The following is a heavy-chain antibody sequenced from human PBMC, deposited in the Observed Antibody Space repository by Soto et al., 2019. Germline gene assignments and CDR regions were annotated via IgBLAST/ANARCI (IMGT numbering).Heavy chain of an antibody. CDR2: IIPILGTI. D-gene: IGHD5-12*01. CDR3: ARGAYDPPYYYFDMDV. Sequence: QVQLVQSGAEVKKPGSSVRVSCKASGVTFSNFILTWVRQAPGQGLEWMGRIIPILGTITYAQKFQGRVTITADKSSSTAYMELGSLRSEDTAVYYCARGAYDPPYYYFDMDVWGKGTTVTVSS. J-gene: IGHJ6*03. CDR1: GVTFSNFI. V-gene: IGHV1-69*08.